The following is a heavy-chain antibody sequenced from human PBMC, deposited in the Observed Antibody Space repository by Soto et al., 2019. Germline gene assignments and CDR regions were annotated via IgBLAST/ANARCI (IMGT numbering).Heavy chain of an antibody. V-gene: IGHV3-21*01. CDR2: ISSSSSYI. J-gene: IGHJ5*02. CDR3: ARGVVAATGWFDP. CDR1: GFTFSSYS. D-gene: IGHD2-15*01. Sequence: GGSLRLSCAASGFTFSSYSMNWVRQAPGKGLEWVSSISSSSSYIYYADSVKGRFTISRDNAKNSLYLQMNSLRAEDTAVYYCARGVVAATGWFDPWGQGTLVTVSS.